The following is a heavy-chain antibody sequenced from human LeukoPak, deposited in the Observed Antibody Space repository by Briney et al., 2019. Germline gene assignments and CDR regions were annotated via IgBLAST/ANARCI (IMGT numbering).Heavy chain of an antibody. D-gene: IGHD5-12*01. CDR3: ARIRGYSRDF. J-gene: IGHJ4*02. V-gene: IGHV3-21*01. CDR1: GFTFSSYT. Sequence: GGSLRLSCAASGFTFSSYTMNWVRQAPGKGLDGVSSITGDNAHIFYADSVQGRFTISRDNAINSLYLQMSGLTAEDTAVYYCARIRGYSRDFWGQGTLVTVSS. CDR2: ITGDNAHI.